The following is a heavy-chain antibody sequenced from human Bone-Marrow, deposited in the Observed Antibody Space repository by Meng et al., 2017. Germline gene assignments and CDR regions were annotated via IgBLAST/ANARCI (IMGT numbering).Heavy chain of an antibody. V-gene: IGHV4-34*01. Sequence: QGKPQPGGDGVVEASGTLALTVTVYRGSCSGYHWSWILQAPGKGREWIGEINHSGSTNYHPSLKSRVTISVDTSKNQFSLKLSSVTAADTAVYYCARLFSRLLWFGESENYFDYWGQGTLVTVSS. D-gene: IGHD3-10*01. CDR2: INHSGST. CDR3: ARLFSRLLWFGESENYFDY. J-gene: IGHJ4*02. CDR1: RGSCSGYH.